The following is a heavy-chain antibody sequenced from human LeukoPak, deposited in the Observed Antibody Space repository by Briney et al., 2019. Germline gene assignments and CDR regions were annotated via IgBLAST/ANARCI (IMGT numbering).Heavy chain of an antibody. J-gene: IGHJ5*02. Sequence: SGSLSVTCTVSGGSISSGNYWWSWIRQLQGMGLEWIVHSFSSGNTHYNPSLKSRVTISVDTSKNQFSLSLSSVTAADTAIYYCARARTYYSDGSGLNWFDPWGQGTLVTVSS. CDR3: ARARTYYSDGSGLNWFDP. D-gene: IGHD3-22*01. CDR1: GGSISSGNYW. V-gene: IGHV4-31*03. CDR2: SFSSGNT.